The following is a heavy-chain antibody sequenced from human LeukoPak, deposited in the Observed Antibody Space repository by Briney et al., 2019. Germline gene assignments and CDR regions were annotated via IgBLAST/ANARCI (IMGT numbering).Heavy chain of an antibody. Sequence: SQTLSLTCAISGDSVSSTSAAWNWIRQSPSGGLEWLGRTYYRSKWPNDYAISVRSRISITRDTSKNQFALQLNSVTPEDTAVYYCARDSARGYGAGSRVDYWGQGTLVTVSS. CDR3: ARDSARGYGAGSRVDY. CDR1: GDSVSSTSAA. V-gene: IGHV6-1*01. D-gene: IGHD3-10*01. CDR2: TYYRSKWPN. J-gene: IGHJ4*02.